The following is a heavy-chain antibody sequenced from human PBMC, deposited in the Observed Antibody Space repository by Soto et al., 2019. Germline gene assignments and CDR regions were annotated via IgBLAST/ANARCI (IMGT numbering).Heavy chain of an antibody. CDR3: ARVLTAAEYYYGMDV. CDR2: IIPIFGTA. D-gene: IGHD2-21*02. CDR1: GGTFSSYA. V-gene: IGHV1-69*13. J-gene: IGHJ6*02. Sequence: SVKVSCKASGGTFSSYAISWVRQAPGQGLEWMGGIIPIFGTANYAQKFQGRVTITADESTSTAYMELSSLRSEDTAVYYCARVLTAAEYYYGMDVWGQGTTVTVSS.